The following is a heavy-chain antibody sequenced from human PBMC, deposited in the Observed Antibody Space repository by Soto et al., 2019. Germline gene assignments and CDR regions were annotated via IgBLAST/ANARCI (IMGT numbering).Heavy chain of an antibody. J-gene: IGHJ4*02. CDR3: AREGIAESGPNYYDF. CDR1: GFTFKHNA. D-gene: IGHD6-13*01. CDR2: ISYDGSTK. Sequence: QVQLVESGGGVVQPGRSLTIFCTASGFTFKHNAMHWIRQAPAKGLEWVADISYDGSTKNYADSVKGRFTISRDNSKNTLSLQMSALKGEDTATYYCAREGIAESGPNYYDFWGQGTLVAVCS. V-gene: IGHV3-30-3*01.